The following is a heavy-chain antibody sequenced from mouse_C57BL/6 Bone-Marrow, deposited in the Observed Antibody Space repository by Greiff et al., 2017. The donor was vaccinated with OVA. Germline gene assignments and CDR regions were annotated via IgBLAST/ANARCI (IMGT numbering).Heavy chain of an antibody. V-gene: IGHV1-69*01. CDR1: GYTFTSYW. CDR2: IDPSDSYT. Sequence: QVQLQQPGAELVMPGASVKLSCKASGYTFTSYWMHWVKQRPGQGLEWIGEIDPSDSYTNYNQKFKGKSTLTVDKSSSTAYMQLSSLTSEDSAVYYCAIYYNYYAMDDWGQGTSVTVSS. J-gene: IGHJ4*01. D-gene: IGHD1-1*01. CDR3: AIYYNYYAMDD.